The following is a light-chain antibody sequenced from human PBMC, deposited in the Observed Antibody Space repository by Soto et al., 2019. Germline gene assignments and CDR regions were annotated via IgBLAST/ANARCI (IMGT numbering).Light chain of an antibody. Sequence: DIRITQSPSSLSSSLLDRLTITCRASQSIASYLNWYQQKPGEAPKLLIYAASSLQSGVPSRFSGSGSGTDFTLTISSLQPEDFATYYCQQSYSTPWTFGQGTKVDIK. V-gene: IGKV1-39*01. CDR2: AAS. J-gene: IGKJ1*01. CDR1: QSIASY. CDR3: QQSYSTPWT.